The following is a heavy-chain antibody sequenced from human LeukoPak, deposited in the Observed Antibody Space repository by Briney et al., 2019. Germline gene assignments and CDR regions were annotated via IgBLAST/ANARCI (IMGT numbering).Heavy chain of an antibody. D-gene: IGHD6-19*01. V-gene: IGHV3-48*01. CDR1: GFTFSSYS. Sequence: GGSLRLSCAASGFTFSSYSMNWVRQAPGKGMEWVSYISSSSSTIYYADSVKGRFTISGDNAKNSLYLQMNSLRAEDTAVYYCARDKPFGGSGWYSGGHWFDPWGQGTLVTVSS. J-gene: IGHJ5*02. CDR2: ISSSSSTI. CDR3: ARDKPFGGSGWYSGGHWFDP.